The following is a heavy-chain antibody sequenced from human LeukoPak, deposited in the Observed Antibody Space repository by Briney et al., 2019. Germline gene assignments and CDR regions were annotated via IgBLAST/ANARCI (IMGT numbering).Heavy chain of an antibody. V-gene: IGHV4-59*11. CDR1: GGSISNHY. CDR2: IYYSGST. J-gene: IGHJ6*03. Sequence: PSETLSLTCTVSGGSISNHYWSWIRQPPGKGLEWIGYIYYSGSTNYNPSLKSRVTISVDTSKNQFSLKLSSVTAADTAVYYCARSGESRKTLFYYYYMDVWGKGTTVTVSS. CDR3: ARSGESRKTLFYYYYMDV. D-gene: IGHD1-14*01.